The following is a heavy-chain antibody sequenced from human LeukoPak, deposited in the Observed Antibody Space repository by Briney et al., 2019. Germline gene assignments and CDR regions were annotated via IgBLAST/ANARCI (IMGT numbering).Heavy chain of an antibody. J-gene: IGHJ2*01. V-gene: IGHV1-8*01. CDR1: GYTFTGYD. D-gene: IGHD1-26*01. Sequence: SVKVSCKASGYTFTGYDINWVRQATGRGLEWMGWMNPNSGNTGYAQKFQGRVTMTRNTSISTAYMELSSLRSEDTAVYYCARGLSGSYSSLSYWYFDLWGRGTLVTVSS. CDR2: MNPNSGNT. CDR3: ARGLSGSYSSLSYWYFDL.